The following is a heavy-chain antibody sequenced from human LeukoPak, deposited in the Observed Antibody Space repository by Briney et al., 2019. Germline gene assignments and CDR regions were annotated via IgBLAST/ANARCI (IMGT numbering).Heavy chain of an antibody. CDR1: GYTFTSYG. Sequence: ASVKVSCKASGYTFTSYGISWVRQAPGQGLEWMGWISAYNGNTNYAQKLQGRVTMTTDTSTSPAYMELRSLRSEDTAVYYCARVRDSSGYYYHIWFDPWGQGTLVTVSS. D-gene: IGHD3-22*01. V-gene: IGHV1-18*01. J-gene: IGHJ5*02. CDR3: ARVRDSSGYYYHIWFDP. CDR2: ISAYNGNT.